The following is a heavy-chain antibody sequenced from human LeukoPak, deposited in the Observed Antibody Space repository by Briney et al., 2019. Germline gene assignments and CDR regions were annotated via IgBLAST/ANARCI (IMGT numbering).Heavy chain of an antibody. J-gene: IGHJ5*01. V-gene: IGHV3-7*03. CDR2: IKQDGSEK. CDR3: ARDANAGYSVNWFDP. Sequence: GGSLRLSCAASGLTFSRHWVSWVRQPPGKGLEWVSNIKQDGSEKHYVDSVKGRFTISRDNAKNSLYLQMDSLRAEDTAIYYCARDANAGYSVNWFDPWGQGTLVTVSS. CDR1: GLTFSRHW. D-gene: IGHD5/OR15-5a*01.